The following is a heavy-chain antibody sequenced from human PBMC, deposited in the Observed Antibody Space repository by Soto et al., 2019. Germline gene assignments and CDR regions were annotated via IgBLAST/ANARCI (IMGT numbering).Heavy chain of an antibody. CDR2: IYYSGST. V-gene: IGHV4-39*01. D-gene: IGHD6-19*01. CDR3: AVPSGGMSAVAGNY. CDR1: GGSISSSSYY. J-gene: IGHJ4*02. Sequence: QLQLQESGPGLVKPSETLSLTCTVSGGSISSSSYYWGWIRQPPGKGLEWIGSIYYSGSTYYNPSLQSRVTISVDTSKNQFSLKLSSVTAADTAVYYCAVPSGGMSAVAGNYWGQGTLVTVSS.